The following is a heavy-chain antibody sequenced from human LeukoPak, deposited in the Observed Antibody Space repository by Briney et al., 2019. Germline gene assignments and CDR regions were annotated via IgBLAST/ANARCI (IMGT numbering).Heavy chain of an antibody. CDR1: GFTFSTFG. J-gene: IGHJ4*02. CDR3: ANLKTDGYNSFDY. Sequence: GGSLRLSCAASGFTFSTFGMSWVRQAPGKGLEWVSTISGSGGGTYYADSVKGRFTISRDNSKNTLYLQMNSLRAEDTAVYYCANLKTDGYNSFDYWGQGTLVTVSS. CDR2: ISGSGGGT. V-gene: IGHV3-23*01. D-gene: IGHD5-24*01.